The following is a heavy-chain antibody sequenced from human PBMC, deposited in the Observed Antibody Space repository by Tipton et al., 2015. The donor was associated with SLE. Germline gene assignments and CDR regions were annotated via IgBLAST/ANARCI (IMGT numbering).Heavy chain of an antibody. CDR1: GFSLSRYS. Sequence: SLRLSCAASGFSLSRYSIHWVRQAPGKGLEWVSVIYSGGTTYYADSVKGRFTISRDSSENTLYLQMNSLRAEDTAVYYCARGPAFNDYSDFYGMDVWGQGTTVTVSS. D-gene: IGHD4-11*01. J-gene: IGHJ6*02. CDR2: IYSGGTT. CDR3: ARGPAFNDYSDFYGMDV. V-gene: IGHV3-66*02.